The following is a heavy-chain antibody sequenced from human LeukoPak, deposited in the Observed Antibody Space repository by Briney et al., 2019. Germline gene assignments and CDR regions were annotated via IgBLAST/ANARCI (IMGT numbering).Heavy chain of an antibody. CDR3: ARAPPDYYYYYYMDV. Sequence: ASVKVSCKASGYTFTGYYMHWVRQAPGQGLEWMGWINPNSGGTNYAQKFQGRVTMTRGTSISTAYMELSRLRSDDTAVYYCARAPPDYYYYYYMDVWGKGTTVTISS. V-gene: IGHV1-2*02. CDR2: INPNSGGT. CDR1: GYTFTGYY. J-gene: IGHJ6*03.